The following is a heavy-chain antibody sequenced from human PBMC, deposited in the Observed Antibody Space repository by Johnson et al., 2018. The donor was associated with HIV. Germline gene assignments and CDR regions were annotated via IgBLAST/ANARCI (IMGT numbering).Heavy chain of an antibody. V-gene: IGHV3-66*01. CDR1: GFTVTSHY. Sequence: VHLVESGGGLVQPGGSLRLSCAASGFTVTSHYMSWVRQAPGMGLEWVSVIYTGGNTYYANSVKDRFTISRDISKNTLYLEMNIMRAEDTAVYYCARGRSGILILDDAFDIWGQGTMVTVSS. J-gene: IGHJ3*02. CDR2: IYTGGNT. CDR3: ARGRSGILILDDAFDI. D-gene: IGHD1-14*01.